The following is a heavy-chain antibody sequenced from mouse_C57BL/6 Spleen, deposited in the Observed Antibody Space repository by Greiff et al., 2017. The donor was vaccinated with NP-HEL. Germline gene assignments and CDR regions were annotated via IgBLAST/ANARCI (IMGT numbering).Heavy chain of an antibody. J-gene: IGHJ1*03. V-gene: IGHV5-6*01. CDR3: ARQDEDRSHWFFDV. D-gene: IGHD2-14*01. CDR2: ISSGGSYT. CDR1: GFTFSSYG. Sequence: EVMLVESGGDLVKPGGSLKLSCAASGFTFSSYGMSLVRQTPDTRLELVATISSGGSYTYSPDSVMGRFTISRDNAKNTLYLHMSSQKSDDTDMYYCARQDEDRSHWFFDVGRTETADTVSS.